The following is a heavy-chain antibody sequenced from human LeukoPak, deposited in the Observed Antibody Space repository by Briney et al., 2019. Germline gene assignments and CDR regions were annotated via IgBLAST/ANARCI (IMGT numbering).Heavy chain of an antibody. Sequence: PGRSLRLSCAASGFTFSRYGMHWVRQAPGKGLEWVAVIWYDGSKKNYADSVKGRFTISRDNFKNTLNLQMTSLRAEDTAVYYCARVSGDYSSGWYEEYFQYWGQGTLVIVSS. CDR1: GFTFSRYG. CDR3: ARVSGDYSSGWYEEYFQY. D-gene: IGHD6-19*01. J-gene: IGHJ1*01. CDR2: IWYDGSKK. V-gene: IGHV3-33*01.